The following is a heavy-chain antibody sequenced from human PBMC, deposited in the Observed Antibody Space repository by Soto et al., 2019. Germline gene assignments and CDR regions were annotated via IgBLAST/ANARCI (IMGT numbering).Heavy chain of an antibody. CDR2: ISGSGGST. D-gene: IGHD2-8*01. V-gene: IGHV3-23*01. Sequence: GGSLRLSCAASGFTFSSYAMSWVRQAPGKGLEWVSAISGSGGSTYYADSVKGRFTISRDNSKNTLYLQMNSLRAEDTAVYYCAKSGSHIVLMVYAILGWFDPWGQGTLVTVSS. CDR1: GFTFSSYA. CDR3: AKSGSHIVLMVYAILGWFDP. J-gene: IGHJ5*02.